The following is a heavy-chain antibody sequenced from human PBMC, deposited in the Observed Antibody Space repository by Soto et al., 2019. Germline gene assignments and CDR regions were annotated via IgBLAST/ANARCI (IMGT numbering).Heavy chain of an antibody. CDR2: IYTSGST. CDR3: ARTVGAAYYFDF. J-gene: IGHJ4*02. D-gene: IGHD1-26*01. Sequence: VQLQESGPGLVKPSETLSLTCTVSGDSMTKYYWSWIRQPAGKGLEWIGRIYTSGSTNYNPSLKSRVTMSIDTSNKHFSLSLKSVTAADTAVYYCARTVGAAYYFDFWGQGALVTVSS. CDR1: GDSMTKYY. V-gene: IGHV4-4*07.